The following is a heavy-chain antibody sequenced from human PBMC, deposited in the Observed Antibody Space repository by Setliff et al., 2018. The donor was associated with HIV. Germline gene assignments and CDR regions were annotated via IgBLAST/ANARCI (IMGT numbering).Heavy chain of an antibody. V-gene: IGHV3-15*01. CDR2: IKSKIDGETT. CDR1: GFTFSDAW. J-gene: IGHJ4*02. Sequence: GGSLRLSCAGSGFTFSDAWITWVRQAPGKGLEWLGRIKSKIDGETTDYAAPVKGRFTISRDDSKNTVYLHMNSLKTEDTAVYYCIWSGSSGLYYFDHWGQGTLGTVSS. D-gene: IGHD3-22*01. CDR3: IWSGSSGLYYFDH.